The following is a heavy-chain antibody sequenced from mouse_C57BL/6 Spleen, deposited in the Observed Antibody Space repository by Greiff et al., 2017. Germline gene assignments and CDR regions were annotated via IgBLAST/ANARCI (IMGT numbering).Heavy chain of an antibody. J-gene: IGHJ4*01. V-gene: IGHV3-6*01. CDR2: ISYDGSN. CDR1: GYSITSGYY. CDR3: ARDVDPSAKDY. Sequence: DVKLQESGPGLVKPSQSLSLTCSVTGYSITSGYYWNWIRQFPGNKLEWMGYISYDGSNNYNPSLKNRISITRDTSKNQFFLKLNSVTTEDTATYYCARDVDPSAKDYWGQGTSVTVSS.